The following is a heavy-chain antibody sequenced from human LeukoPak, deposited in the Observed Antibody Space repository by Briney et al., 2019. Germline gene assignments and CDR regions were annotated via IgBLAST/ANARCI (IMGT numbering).Heavy chain of an antibody. J-gene: IGHJ5*02. V-gene: IGHV3-7*01. CDR1: GFTFSRYW. CDR2: INQDGSEK. D-gene: IGHD5-18*01. Sequence: PGGSLRLSCAASGFTFSRYWMSWVRQSPGKGLEWVANINQDGSEKNYVDSVKGRFTISRDNAENSLSLQMNSLRAEDTAVYYCARDPRRYSYGPPRGIDPWGQGTLVTVSS. CDR3: ARDPRRYSYGPPRGIDP.